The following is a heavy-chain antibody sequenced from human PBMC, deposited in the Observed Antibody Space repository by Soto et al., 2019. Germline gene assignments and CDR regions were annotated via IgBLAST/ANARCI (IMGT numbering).Heavy chain of an antibody. Sequence: GESLKISCKGSGYSFTSYWIGWVRQMPWKGLEWMGIIYPGDSDTRYSPSFQGQVTISADKSISTAYLQWSSLKASDTAMYYCARHPSYYYGSGSYYNRYYYYGMDVWGQGTTVTVSS. CDR3: ARHPSYYYGSGSYYNRYYYYGMDV. J-gene: IGHJ6*02. D-gene: IGHD3-10*01. V-gene: IGHV5-51*01. CDR2: IYPGDSDT. CDR1: GYSFTSYW.